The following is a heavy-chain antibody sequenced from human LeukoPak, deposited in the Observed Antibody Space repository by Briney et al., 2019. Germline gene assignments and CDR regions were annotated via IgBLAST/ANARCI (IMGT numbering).Heavy chain of an antibody. J-gene: IGHJ6*03. CDR3: ASVLRITIFGVVPLPPAPFMDV. V-gene: IGHV4-61*02. CDR1: GGSINSGSYY. Sequence: SETLSLTCTVSGGSINSGSYYWSWIRQPAGKGLEWIGRIYTSGSTNYNPSLKSRVTISVDTSKNQFSLKLSSVTAADTAVYYCASVLRITIFGVVPLPPAPFMDVWGKGTTVTVSS. CDR2: IYTSGST. D-gene: IGHD3-3*01.